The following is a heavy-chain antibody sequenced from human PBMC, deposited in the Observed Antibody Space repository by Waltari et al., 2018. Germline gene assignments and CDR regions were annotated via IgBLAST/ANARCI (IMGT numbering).Heavy chain of an antibody. CDR3: ARGGGALYSGSYYPFDY. CDR2: IIPIFGTA. V-gene: IGHV1-69*08. Sequence: QVQLVQSGAEVKKPGSSVKVSCKASGGTFSSYAISWVRQAPGQGLEWMGRIIPIFGTANDAQKFQGRVTITADKSTSTAYMELSSLRSEDTAVYYCARGGGALYSGSYYPFDYWGQGTLVTVSS. CDR1: GGTFSSYA. D-gene: IGHD1-26*01. J-gene: IGHJ4*02.